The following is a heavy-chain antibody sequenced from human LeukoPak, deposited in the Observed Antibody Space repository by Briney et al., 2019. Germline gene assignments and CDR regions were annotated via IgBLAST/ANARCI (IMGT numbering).Heavy chain of an antibody. CDR1: GYSISSGYY. D-gene: IGHD6-19*01. CDR3: ARSSSGWFLYWYFDL. J-gene: IGHJ2*01. V-gene: IGHV4-38-2*02. CDR2: IYHSGST. Sequence: SETLSLTCTVSGYSISSGYYWGWIRQPPGKGLEWIGSIYHSGSTYYNPSLKSRVTISVDTSKNQFSLKLSSVTAADTAVYYCARSSSGWFLYWYFDLWGRGTLVTVSS.